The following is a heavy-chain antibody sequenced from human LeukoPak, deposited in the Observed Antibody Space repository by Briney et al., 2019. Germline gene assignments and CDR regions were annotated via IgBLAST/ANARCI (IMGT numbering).Heavy chain of an antibody. CDR3: ARDRPRTYYFDY. V-gene: IGHV1-2*02. D-gene: IGHD1-14*01. CDR1: GYTFTSYG. J-gene: IGHJ4*02. CDR2: INPNSGGT. Sequence: GASVKVSCKASGYTFTSYGISWVRQAPGQGLEWMGWINPNSGGTNYAQKFQGRVTMTRDTSISTAYMELSRLRSDDTAVYYCARDRPRTYYFDYWGQGTLVTVSS.